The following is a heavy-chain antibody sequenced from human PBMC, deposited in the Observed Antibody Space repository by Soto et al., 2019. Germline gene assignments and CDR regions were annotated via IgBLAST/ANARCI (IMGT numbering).Heavy chain of an antibody. J-gene: IGHJ4*02. Sequence: SLRLSCAASGFTFSSYAMHWVRQAPGKGLEWVAVISYDGSNKHYADSVKGRFTISRDNSKNTLYLQMNSLRAEDTAVYYCAREEIISVPSSGYYSYFDYWGQGTLVTVSS. CDR1: GFTFSSYA. CDR2: ISYDGSNK. D-gene: IGHD3-22*01. CDR3: AREEIISVPSSGYYSYFDY. V-gene: IGHV3-30-3*01.